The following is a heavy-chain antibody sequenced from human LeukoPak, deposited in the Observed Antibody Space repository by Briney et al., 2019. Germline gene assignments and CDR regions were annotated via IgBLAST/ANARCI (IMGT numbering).Heavy chain of an antibody. Sequence: SETLSLTCTVSGGSISSYYWSWIRQPPGKGLEWIGYIYYSGSTNYNPSLKSRVTISVDTSKNQFSLKLSSVTAADTAVYYCARMLTYDYVWGSYRFAFDIWGQGTMVTVSS. V-gene: IGHV4-59*01. CDR2: IYYSGST. CDR3: ARMLTYDYVWGSYRFAFDI. CDR1: GGSISSYY. D-gene: IGHD3-16*02. J-gene: IGHJ3*02.